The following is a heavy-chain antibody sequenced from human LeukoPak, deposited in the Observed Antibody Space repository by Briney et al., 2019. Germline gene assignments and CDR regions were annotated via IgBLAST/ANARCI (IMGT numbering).Heavy chain of an antibody. CDR3: ARDTVASYYYYYMAV. J-gene: IGHJ6*03. D-gene: IGHD4-23*01. V-gene: IGHV3-33*01. CDR2: IWFDGRNK. Sequence: GRALRLSCAASGFTFNNYGMHWVRQPPGKGLEWVSVIWFDGRNKYYADSVRGRFTISRDNSKNTLYLQMNSLTTEDTAVYYCARDTVASYYYYYMAVWVQGTTVTVSS. CDR1: GFTFNNYG.